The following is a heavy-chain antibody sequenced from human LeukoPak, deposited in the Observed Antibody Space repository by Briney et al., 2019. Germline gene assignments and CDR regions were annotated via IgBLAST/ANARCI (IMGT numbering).Heavy chain of an antibody. CDR1: GFTFSSYA. D-gene: IGHD3-10*01. CDR2: ISGSGGST. CDR3: AKRRDGSGSYHN. J-gene: IGHJ4*02. Sequence: GGSLRLSCVTSGFTFSSYAMSWVRQAPGKGLEWVSAISGSGGSTYYADSVKGRFTISRDNSKNTLYLQMNSLRAEDTAVYYCAKRRDGSGSYHNWGQGTLVTVSS. V-gene: IGHV3-23*01.